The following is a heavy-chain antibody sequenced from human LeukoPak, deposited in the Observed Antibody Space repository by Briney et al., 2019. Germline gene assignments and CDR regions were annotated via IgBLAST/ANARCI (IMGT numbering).Heavy chain of an antibody. CDR2: INPSAGST. CDR1: GYTFNNYY. D-gene: IGHD5-18*01. V-gene: IGHV1-46*02. Sequence: ASVKVSCKASGYTFNNYYMHWVRQAPGQRPEWMGIINPSAGSTSYAQKFQGRVTMTRDMSTSTVYMELSSLRSEATAVYYCAKGAGYSYGYLIDYWGQGTLVTVSS. J-gene: IGHJ4*02. CDR3: AKGAGYSYGYLIDY.